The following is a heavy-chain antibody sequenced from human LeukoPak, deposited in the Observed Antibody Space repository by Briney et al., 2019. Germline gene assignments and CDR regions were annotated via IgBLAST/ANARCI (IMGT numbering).Heavy chain of an antibody. J-gene: IGHJ5*02. Sequence: RGSLRLSCVVSGFSFSSYAMTWVRQAPGKGLEWVSGITGRGDHTYYADSAKGRFTISRDNFKNTVFLEMNSLRDEDMAVYYCAKGLGLAIVSTLDRWGQGTLVTVSS. D-gene: IGHD1-26*01. CDR1: GFSFSSYA. CDR3: AKGLGLAIVSTLDR. V-gene: IGHV3-23*01. CDR2: ITGRGDHT.